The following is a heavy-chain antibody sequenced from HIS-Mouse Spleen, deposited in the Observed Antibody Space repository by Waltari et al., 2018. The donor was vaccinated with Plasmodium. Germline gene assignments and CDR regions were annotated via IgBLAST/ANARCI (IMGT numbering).Heavy chain of an antibody. CDR2: INHSGST. CDR3: ARAPIRDAFDI. J-gene: IGHJ3*02. D-gene: IGHD3-9*01. Sequence: QVQLQQWGAGLLKPSETLSLTCAVYGGSFSGYYWSWIRQPPGKGLEWIGEINHSGSTNYNPSLKSRVTLSVDTSKNQFSLKLSSVTAADTAVYYCARAPIRDAFDIWGQGTMVTVSS. CDR1: GGSFSGYY. V-gene: IGHV4-34*01.